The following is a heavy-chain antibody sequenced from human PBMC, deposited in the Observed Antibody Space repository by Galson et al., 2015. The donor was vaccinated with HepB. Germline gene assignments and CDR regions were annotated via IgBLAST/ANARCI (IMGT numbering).Heavy chain of an antibody. CDR3: AHWGDPYYDFWSGYFNWFDP. J-gene: IGHJ5*02. CDR2: IYWNDDK. D-gene: IGHD3-3*01. V-gene: IGHV2-5*01. CDR1: GFSLSTSGVG. Sequence: PALVKPTQTLTLTCTFSGFSLSTSGVGVGWIRQPPGKALEWLALIYWNDDKRYSPSLKSRLTITKDTSKNQVVLTMTNMDPVDTATYYCAHWGDPYYDFWSGYFNWFDPWGQGTLVTVSS.